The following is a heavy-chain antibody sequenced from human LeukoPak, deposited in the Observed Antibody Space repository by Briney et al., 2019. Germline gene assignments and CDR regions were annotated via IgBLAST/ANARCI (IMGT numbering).Heavy chain of an antibody. V-gene: IGHV4-39*07. CDR3: ARVAGGLLEY. J-gene: IGHJ4*02. CDR2: FHNSGTT. Sequence: SETLSLTCTVSGGSISSGSYYWSWIRQPPGKGLEWIGSFHNSGTTYYNESLKSRVTISADTSKIQFSLKLSSVTAADAAVYYCARVAGGLLEYWGQGTLVTVSA. D-gene: IGHD4-23*01. CDR1: GGSISSGSYY.